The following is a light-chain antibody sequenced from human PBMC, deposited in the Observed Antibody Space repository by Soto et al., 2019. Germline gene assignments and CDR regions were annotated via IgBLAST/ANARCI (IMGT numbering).Light chain of an antibody. CDR1: QTISIF. CDR2: TAS. Sequence: DSQMTQSPSSLSASVGDRVTITCRASQTISIFLNWYQHKPGKPPTLLIYTASSLQSGVPSRFSGSGSGTDFTLTISSLQPEHFATYYCQQSYKTPLTFGGGTKVEI. V-gene: IGKV1-39*01. J-gene: IGKJ4*01. CDR3: QQSYKTPLT.